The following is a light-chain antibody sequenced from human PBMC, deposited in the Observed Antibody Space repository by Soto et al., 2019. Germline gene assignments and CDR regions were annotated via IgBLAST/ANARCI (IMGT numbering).Light chain of an antibody. CDR3: QQYKNYSYS. J-gene: IGKJ2*03. CDR2: DAS. Sequence: IQMTQSPSTVSASVGDSVTIRCRASQPVNTFLAWYQQKPGGAPKVVIFDASNLGSGVPSRFSGSGFGTEFTLSITSLQPDDFATYYCQQYKNYSYSFGQGTKLEIK. CDR1: QPVNTF. V-gene: IGKV1-5*01.